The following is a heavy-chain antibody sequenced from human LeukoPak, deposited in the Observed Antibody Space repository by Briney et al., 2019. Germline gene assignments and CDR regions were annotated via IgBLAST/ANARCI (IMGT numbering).Heavy chain of an antibody. CDR1: GYTFTGYY. V-gene: IGHV1-2*06. D-gene: IGHD7-27*01. Sequence: GASVKVSCKASGYTFTGYYMHWVRQAPGQGLEWMGRINPNSGGTNYAQKFQGRVTMTRDTSISTAYMELSSLRSEDTAIYYCVRTPPNWGFDYWGQGTLVTVSS. CDR3: VRTPPNWGFDY. CDR2: INPNSGGT. J-gene: IGHJ4*02.